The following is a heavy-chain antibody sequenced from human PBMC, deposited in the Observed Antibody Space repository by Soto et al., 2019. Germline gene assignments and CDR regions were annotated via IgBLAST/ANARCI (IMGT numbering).Heavy chain of an antibody. V-gene: IGHV1-69*06. CDR1: GGTFSSYA. J-gene: IGHJ6*02. CDR2: IIPIFGTA. CDR3: ARDNGGVTPLWDYYYYGMDV. D-gene: IGHD2-21*02. Sequence: VASVKVSCKASGGTFSSYAISWVRQAPGQGLEWMGGIIPIFGTANYAQKFQGRVTITADKSTSTAYMELSSLRSEDTAVYYCARDNGGVTPLWDYYYYGMDVWGQGTTVTVSS.